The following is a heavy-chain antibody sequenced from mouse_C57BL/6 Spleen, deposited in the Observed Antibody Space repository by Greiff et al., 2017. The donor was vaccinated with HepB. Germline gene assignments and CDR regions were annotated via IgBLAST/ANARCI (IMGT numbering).Heavy chain of an antibody. Sequence: EVMLVESGGDLVKPGGSLKLSCAASGFTFSSYGMSWVRQTPDKRLEWVATISSGGSYTYYPDSVKGRFTISRDNAKNTLYLQMSSLKSEDTAMYYCARHEDYYSNYGYFDVWGTGTTVTVSS. CDR1: GFTFSSYG. CDR3: ARHEDYYSNYGYFDV. CDR2: ISSGGSYT. J-gene: IGHJ1*03. D-gene: IGHD2-5*01. V-gene: IGHV5-6*01.